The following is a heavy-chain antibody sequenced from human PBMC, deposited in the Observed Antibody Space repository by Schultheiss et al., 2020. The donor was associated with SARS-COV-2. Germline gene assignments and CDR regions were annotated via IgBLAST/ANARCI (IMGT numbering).Heavy chain of an antibody. CDR1: GGSFSGYY. CDR2: INHSGST. D-gene: IGHD2-2*01. J-gene: IGHJ4*02. CDR3: ARHIHQGYYFDY. Sequence: SETLSLTCAVYGGSFSGYYWSWIRQPPGKGLEWIGEINHSGSTNYNPSLKSRVTISVDTSKNQFSLKLSSVTAADTAVYYCARHIHQGYYFDYWGQGTLVTVSS. V-gene: IGHV4-34*01.